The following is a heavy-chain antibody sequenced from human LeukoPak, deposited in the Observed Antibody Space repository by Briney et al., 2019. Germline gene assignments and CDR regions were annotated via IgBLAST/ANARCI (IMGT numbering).Heavy chain of an antibody. CDR1: EFTLSSDA. Sequence: GGSLRPSCEASEFTLSSDAMSWVRQAPGKGLEWVATITRSGGTWYADTVKGRFTISRDNSKNTLFLQMNSLRGEDTAVYQCARGGGDYYYYGLDVWGQGTTVTVSS. D-gene: IGHD3-16*01. CDR3: ARGGGDYYYYGLDV. J-gene: IGHJ6*02. CDR2: ITRSGGT. V-gene: IGHV3-23*01.